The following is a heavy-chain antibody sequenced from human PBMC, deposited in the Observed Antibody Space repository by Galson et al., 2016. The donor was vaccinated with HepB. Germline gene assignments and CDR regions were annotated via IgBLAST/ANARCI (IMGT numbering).Heavy chain of an antibody. V-gene: IGHV3-23*01. CDR3: AKRPDWNYAAYYFDY. CDR1: GFTFSSYA. CDR2: ITGSGCNT. J-gene: IGHJ4*02. D-gene: IGHD1-7*01. Sequence: SLRLSCAASGFTFSSYAMSWVRQAPGEGLEWVSGITGSGCNTYYADSVKGRFTISRDDSKNTLYLQMNSLRAEDTAVYYCAKRPDWNYAAYYFDYWGQGTLVTVSS.